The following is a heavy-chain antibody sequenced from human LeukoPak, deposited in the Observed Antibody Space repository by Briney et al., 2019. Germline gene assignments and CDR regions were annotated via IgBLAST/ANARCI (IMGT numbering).Heavy chain of an antibody. CDR3: ARGGNYDFWSGPL. V-gene: IGHV4-59*12. Sequence: PSETLSLTCTVSGGSISSYYWSWIRQRPGKGLEWIGYIYHSGSTYYNPSLKSRVTISVDRSKNQFSLKLSSVTAADTAVYYCARGGNYDFWSGPLWGQGTLVTVSS. D-gene: IGHD3-3*01. CDR1: GGSISSYY. J-gene: IGHJ4*02. CDR2: IYHSGST.